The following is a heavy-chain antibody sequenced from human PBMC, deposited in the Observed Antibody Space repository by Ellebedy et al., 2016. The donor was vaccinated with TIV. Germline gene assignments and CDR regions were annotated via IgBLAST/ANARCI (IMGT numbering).Heavy chain of an antibody. CDR3: ASAARGSGAYESF. D-gene: IGHD5-12*01. Sequence: GESLKISCAASGFTFSRFWMAWVPQAPGQVLEWVATINQGGSETYYVDSVKGRFTISRDNSKNSLYLKMNSLRADDTALYYCASAARGSGAYESFWGQGTLVTVSS. CDR1: GFTFSRFW. CDR2: INQGGSET. V-gene: IGHV3-7*01. J-gene: IGHJ4*02.